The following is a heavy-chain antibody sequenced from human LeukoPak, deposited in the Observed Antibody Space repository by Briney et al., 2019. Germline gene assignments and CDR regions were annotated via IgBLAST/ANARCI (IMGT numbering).Heavy chain of an antibody. CDR1: GFTVSSNY. CDR2: IKADGSEK. D-gene: IGHD2-21*02. J-gene: IGHJ4*02. CDR3: ARDFGTIVVVTAIVD. V-gene: IGHV3-7*01. Sequence: GGSLRLSCAASGFTVSSNYMSWVRQAPGKGLEWVANIKADGSEKYYVDSVKGRFTISRDNAKNSLYLQMNSLRAEDTAVYYCARDFGTIVVVTAIVDWGQGTLVTVSS.